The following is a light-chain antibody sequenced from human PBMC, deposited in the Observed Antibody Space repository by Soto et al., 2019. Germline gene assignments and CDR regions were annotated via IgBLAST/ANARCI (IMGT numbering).Light chain of an antibody. CDR3: NSYAGTSNV. V-gene: IGLV2-11*01. CDR1: SGDVGGYNF. Sequence: QSALTQPRSVSGSPGQSVTISCTGTSGDVGGYNFVSWYQQHPDKAPKLIIYEVSERPSGVPDRFSGSKSGNTASLTISGLQAEDEADYYCNSYAGTSNVFGTGTKLTVL. J-gene: IGLJ1*01. CDR2: EVS.